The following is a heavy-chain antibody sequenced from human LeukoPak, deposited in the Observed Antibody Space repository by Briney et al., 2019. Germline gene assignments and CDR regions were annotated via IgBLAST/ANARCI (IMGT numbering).Heavy chain of an antibody. CDR2: MNPNSGNT. D-gene: IGHD1-1*01. CDR3: ARATGTTGDDY. Sequence: ASVKVSCKASGYTFTSYDINWMRQATGQGLEWMGWMNPNSGNTGYAQKFQGRVTMTRNTSISTAHMELSSLRSEDTAVYYCARATGTTGDDYWGQGTLVTVSS. V-gene: IGHV1-8*01. J-gene: IGHJ4*02. CDR1: GYTFTSYD.